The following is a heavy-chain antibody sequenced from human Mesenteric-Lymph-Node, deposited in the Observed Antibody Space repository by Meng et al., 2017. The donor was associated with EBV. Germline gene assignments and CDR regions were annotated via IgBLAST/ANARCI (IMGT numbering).Heavy chain of an antibody. V-gene: IGHV3-53*01. CDR1: GFTVSSDF. CDR3: ARGAVTGTLDY. CDR2: LYSDGST. D-gene: IGHD6-19*01. J-gene: IGHJ4*02. Sequence: EFERVGSGGGVCQPGGPLRLDCAASGFTVSSDFMSWVRQAPGKGLEWVSLLYSDGSTYYADSVKGRFTISRDTSKNTLYLQMNSLRAEDTAVYYCARGAVTGTLDYWGQGSLVTVSS.